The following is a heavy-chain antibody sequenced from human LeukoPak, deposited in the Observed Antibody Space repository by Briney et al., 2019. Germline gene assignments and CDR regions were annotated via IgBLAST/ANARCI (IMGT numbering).Heavy chain of an antibody. D-gene: IGHD6-13*01. CDR1: GFTFTSYS. CDR2: ISGSGGST. J-gene: IGHJ4*02. V-gene: IGHV3-23*01. CDR3: AKDRDSSSWDHYFDY. Sequence: PGGSLRLSCAASGFTFTSYSMNWVRQAPGKGLEWVSAISGSGGSTYYADSVKGRFTISRDNSKNTLYLQMNSLRAEDTAVYYCAKDRDSSSWDHYFDYWGQGTLVTVSS.